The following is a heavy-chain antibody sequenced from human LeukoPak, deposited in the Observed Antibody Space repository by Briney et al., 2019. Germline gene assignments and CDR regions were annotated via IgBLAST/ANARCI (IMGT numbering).Heavy chain of an antibody. CDR1: GGTFSSYA. CDR3: ARESPREEIRDGYNYFDY. CDR2: IIPIFGTA. J-gene: IGHJ4*02. Sequence: SVKVSCKASGGTFSSYAISWVRQAPGQGLEWMGGIIPIFGTANYAQKFQGRVTITTDESTSTAYMELSSLRSEDTAVYYCARESPREEIRDGYNYFDYWGQGTLVTVSS. V-gene: IGHV1-69*05. D-gene: IGHD5-24*01.